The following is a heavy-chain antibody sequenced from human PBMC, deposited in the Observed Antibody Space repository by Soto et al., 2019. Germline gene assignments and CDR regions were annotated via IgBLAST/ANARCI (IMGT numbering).Heavy chain of an antibody. V-gene: IGHV4-59*01. CDR3: ARHASHAFDI. Sequence: SETLSLTCTVSGGSISSYYWSWIRQPPGKGLEWIGYIYYSGSTNYNPSPKSRVTISVDTSKNQTALKLSSVTAADTGVYYCARHASHAFDIWGQGTMVTVSS. CDR2: IYYSGST. J-gene: IGHJ3*02. CDR1: GGSISSYY.